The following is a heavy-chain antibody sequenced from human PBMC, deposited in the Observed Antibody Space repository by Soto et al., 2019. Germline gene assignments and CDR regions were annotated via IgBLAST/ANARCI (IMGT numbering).Heavy chain of an antibody. CDR2: IYYSGST. D-gene: IGHD3-3*01. V-gene: IGHV4-59*01. Sequence: QVQLQESGPGLVKPSETLSLTCTVSGGSISSYYWSWIRQPPGKGLEWIGYIYYSGSTNYNPSLKGRVTISVDTSKNQFSLKLSSVTAADTAVYYCARATIFGVANDWFDPWGQGTLVTVSS. J-gene: IGHJ5*02. CDR3: ARATIFGVANDWFDP. CDR1: GGSISSYY.